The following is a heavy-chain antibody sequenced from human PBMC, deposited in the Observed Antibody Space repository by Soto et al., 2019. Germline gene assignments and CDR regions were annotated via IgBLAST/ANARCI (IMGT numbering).Heavy chain of an antibody. CDR2: INHSGST. D-gene: IGHD6-6*01. CDR3: ARAYSSSSFFDS. CDR1: GGSFSGYY. Sequence: SETLSLTCAVYGGSFSGYYWSWIRQPPGKELEWIGEINHSGSTNYNPSLKSRVTMSVDTSKNQFSLKLSSVTAAETAVYYCARAYSSSSFFDSWGQGTLVTVSS. J-gene: IGHJ4*02. V-gene: IGHV4-34*01.